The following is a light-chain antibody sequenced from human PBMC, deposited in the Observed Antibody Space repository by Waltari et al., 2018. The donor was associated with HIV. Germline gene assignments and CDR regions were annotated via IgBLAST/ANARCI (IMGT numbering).Light chain of an antibody. CDR2: TAS. CDR1: QNISHF. V-gene: IGKV1-39*01. CDR3: QQGDTTPLI. J-gene: IGKJ4*01. Sequence: DTQMTKSPSSLSASVGDRVTISCRASQNISHFLNWFQQKPGKAPKLLIYTASTLQKGVPSRFSGGGSGTDFTLTISCLQQEDFATYFCQQGDTTPLIFGGWTKVEI.